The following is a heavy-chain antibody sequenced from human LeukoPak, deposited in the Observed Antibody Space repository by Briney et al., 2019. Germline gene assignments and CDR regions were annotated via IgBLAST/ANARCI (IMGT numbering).Heavy chain of an antibody. Sequence: SETLSLTCAAYGAAFRGYFYSWIRQPPGKGLEWIGEINDSGDINYNPSLKTRVSISTDKSKNQIFLRLSSVTAADSAVYYCARRVGVDLKDGVWFHTLHVWGKGTTVIVSS. V-gene: IGHV4-34*01. CDR2: INDSGDI. J-gene: IGHJ6*04. CDR1: GAAFRGYF. CDR3: ARRVGVDLKDGVWFHTLHV. D-gene: IGHD2-8*01.